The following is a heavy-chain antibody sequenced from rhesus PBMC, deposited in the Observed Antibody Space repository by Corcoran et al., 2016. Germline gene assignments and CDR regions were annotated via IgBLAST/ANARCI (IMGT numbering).Heavy chain of an antibody. CDR3: ARSYGMGGLDS. J-gene: IGHJ6*01. Sequence: QVQLQESGPGLVKPSANLSLPCAVPGYSISSGYGWGRIRPPPGAGVEGMGCVGYIGGRSGSTNYNPSLKSRVTISKDTSKNQFSLKLSSVTAADTAVYYCARSYGMGGLDSWGQGVVVTVSS. D-gene: IGHD4-29*01. CDR1: GYSISSGYG. CDR2: IGGRSGST. V-gene: IGHV4-127*01.